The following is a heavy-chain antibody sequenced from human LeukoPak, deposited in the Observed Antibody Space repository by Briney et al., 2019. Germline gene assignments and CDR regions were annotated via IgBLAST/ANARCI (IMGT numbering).Heavy chain of an antibody. D-gene: IGHD5-24*01. CDR2: IYSGGST. J-gene: IGHJ4*02. CDR1: GFTVSSDY. V-gene: IGHV3-53*01. Sequence: PGGSLRLSCAASGFTVSSDYMSWVRQAPGKGLEWVSVIYSGGSTYYADSVKGRFIISRDNSKNTLYLQMNSLRAEDTAVYYCARGRDGVIDYWGQGTLVTVSS. CDR3: ARGRDGVIDY.